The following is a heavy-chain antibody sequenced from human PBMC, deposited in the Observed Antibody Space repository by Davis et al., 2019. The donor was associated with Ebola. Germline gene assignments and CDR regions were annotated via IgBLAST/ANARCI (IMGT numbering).Heavy chain of an antibody. CDR1: GYTFTGYY. D-gene: IGHD2-15*01. V-gene: IGHV1-2*04. CDR3: ARDMRGPVAVNYYYYYYGMDV. Sequence: ASVKVSCKASGYTFTGYYMHWVRQAPGQGLEWMGWINPNSGGTNYAQKFQGWVTMTRDTSISTAYMELSRLRSDDTAVYYCARDMRGPVAVNYYYYYYGMDVWGQGTTVTVSS. J-gene: IGHJ6*02. CDR2: INPNSGGT.